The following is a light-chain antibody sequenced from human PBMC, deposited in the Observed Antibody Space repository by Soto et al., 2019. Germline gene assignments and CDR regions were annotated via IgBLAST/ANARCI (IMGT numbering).Light chain of an antibody. Sequence: QSALTQPASVSGSPGQSITISCTGTSSDVGGYNYVSWYQQHPGKAPKLMIYEVSNRPSGVSNRFSGSKSGNTASLTISGLQAEDEADYYCSSYTTITMVFGGGTKLTVL. V-gene: IGLV2-14*01. J-gene: IGLJ3*02. CDR2: EVS. CDR3: SSYTTITMV. CDR1: SSDVGGYNY.